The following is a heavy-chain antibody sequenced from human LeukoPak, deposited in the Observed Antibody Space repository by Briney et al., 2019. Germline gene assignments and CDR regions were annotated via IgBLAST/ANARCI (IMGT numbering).Heavy chain of an antibody. CDR2: ISSSGRTI. CDR3: ARGSAAGGY. J-gene: IGHJ4*02. V-gene: IGHV3-48*04. D-gene: IGHD6-13*01. Sequence: PGGSLRLSCAASGFTFSSYGMHWVRQAPGKGLEWVSYISSSGRTIYYADSVKGRFTISRDNSKNSLFLQMNSLRAEDTAVYYCARGSAAGGYWGQGTLVTVST. CDR1: GFTFSSYG.